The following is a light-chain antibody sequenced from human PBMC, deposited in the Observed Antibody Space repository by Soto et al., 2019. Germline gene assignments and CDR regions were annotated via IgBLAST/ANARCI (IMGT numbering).Light chain of an antibody. J-gene: IGLJ1*01. Sequence: QSALTQPASVSGSPGQSITISCTGTSSDVGSYNLVSWYQQHPGKAPKLMIYEGNKRPSGVSNRFSGSKSANTASLTISGLQTEEEADYYCCSYAGTNTFVFGPGTKLTVL. CDR1: SSDVGSYNL. V-gene: IGLV2-23*01. CDR3: CSYAGTNTFV. CDR2: EGN.